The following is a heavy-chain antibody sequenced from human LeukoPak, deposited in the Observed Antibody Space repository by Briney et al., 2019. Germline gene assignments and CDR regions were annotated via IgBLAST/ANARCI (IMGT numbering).Heavy chain of an antibody. V-gene: IGHV4-39*01. D-gene: IGHD7-27*01. CDR1: GGSISSSSYY. J-gene: IGHJ4*02. CDR2: IYYSGST. CDR3: ARQNWGYAVSGSDY. Sequence: SETLSLTCTVSGGSISSSSYYWGWIRQPPGKGLEWIGSIYYSGSTYYNPSLKSRVTISVDTSKNQFSLKLSSVTAADTAVYYCARQNWGYAVSGSDYWGQGTLVTVSS.